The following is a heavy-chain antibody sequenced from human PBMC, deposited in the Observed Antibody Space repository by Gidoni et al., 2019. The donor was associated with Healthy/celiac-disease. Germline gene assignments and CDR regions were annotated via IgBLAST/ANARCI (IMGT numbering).Heavy chain of an antibody. V-gene: IGHV4-61*02. J-gene: IGHJ6*02. CDR1: GGSISSVSYY. CDR2: IYTSGST. Sequence: QVQLQESGPGLVKPSQTLSLTCTVSGGSISSVSYYWSWIRQPAGKGLEWIGRIYTSGSTDYNPSLKSRVTMSVDTSKNHFSLKLSSVTAADTAVYYCARDRWGDYYYYYGMDVWGQGTTVTVSS. CDR3: ARDRWGDYYYYYGMDV. D-gene: IGHD3-16*01.